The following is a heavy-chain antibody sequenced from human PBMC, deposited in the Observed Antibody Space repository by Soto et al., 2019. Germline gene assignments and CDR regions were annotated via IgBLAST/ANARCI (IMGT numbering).Heavy chain of an antibody. Sequence: PSETLSLTCTVSGGSISSYYWSWIRQPPGKGLEWIGYIYYSGSTNYNPSLKSRVTISVDTSKYQFSLKLSSVTAADTAVYYCARLYYYDSSGYRYNWFDPWGQGTLVTVSS. CDR3: ARLYYYDSSGYRYNWFDP. J-gene: IGHJ5*02. D-gene: IGHD3-22*01. CDR2: IYYSGST. V-gene: IGHV4-59*01. CDR1: GGSISSYY.